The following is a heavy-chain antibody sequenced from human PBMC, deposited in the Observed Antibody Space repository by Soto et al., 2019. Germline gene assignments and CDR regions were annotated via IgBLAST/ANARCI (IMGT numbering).Heavy chain of an antibody. D-gene: IGHD1-26*01. CDR2: IYTSGST. V-gene: IGHV4-4*07. J-gene: IGHJ4*02. CDR3: ARSAGSFNLDY. Sequence: SETLSLTCSFSYDSFITYYWTWIRQPAGKGLEWIGRIYTSGSTNYNPSLKSRVAMSVDTSKNQFSLSLKSVTAADTAVYYCARSAGSFNLDYWGQGALVTVSS. CDR1: YDSFITYY.